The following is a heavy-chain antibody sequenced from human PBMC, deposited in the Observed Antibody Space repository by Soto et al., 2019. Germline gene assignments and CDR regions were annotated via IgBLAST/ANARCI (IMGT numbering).Heavy chain of an antibody. V-gene: IGHV3-33*01. D-gene: IGHD3-22*01. J-gene: IGHJ4*02. Sequence: QVQLVESGGGVVQPGGSLRISCEASGFTFSRHGMHWVRQAPGKGLEWVAVKYPDGNKEYFAESVKGRFTISRDNSKNTLYLQMNRLRAEDTAIYYCVRDIWDDSSRYYHAFDYWGQGTLVNVA. CDR3: VRDIWDDSSRYYHAFDY. CDR2: KYPDGNKE. CDR1: GFTFSRHG.